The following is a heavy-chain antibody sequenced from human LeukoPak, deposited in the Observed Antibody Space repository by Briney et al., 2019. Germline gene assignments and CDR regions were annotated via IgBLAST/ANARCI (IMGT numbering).Heavy chain of an antibody. Sequence: PSETLSLTCTVSGGSISSYYWSWIRQPPGKGLEWIGYIYHSGSTYYNPSLKSRVTISVDTSKNQFSLKLSSVTAADTAVYYCARDRYYYDSSGHWYWGQGTLVTVSS. V-gene: IGHV4-59*12. CDR3: ARDRYYYDSSGHWY. CDR2: IYHSGST. D-gene: IGHD3-22*01. J-gene: IGHJ4*02. CDR1: GGSISSYY.